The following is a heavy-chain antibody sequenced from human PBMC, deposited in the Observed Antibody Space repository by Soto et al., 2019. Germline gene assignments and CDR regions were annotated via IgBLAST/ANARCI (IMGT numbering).Heavy chain of an antibody. J-gene: IGHJ6*02. Sequence: DVQLLESGGGLVEPGGSLRLSCAVSGFSVTDAWMNWVRQVPVKGLAWVGRIKSKFDGGSTDYAAPVKGRFTISKDDSKNTLYLQMSSLKTDDTAVYYCTITTPDTPIVTNYYYFSMDVWGPGTTVSVSS. CDR2: IKSKFDGGST. V-gene: IGHV3-15*07. CDR3: TITTPDTPIVTNYYYFSMDV. D-gene: IGHD5-18*01. CDR1: GFSVTDAW.